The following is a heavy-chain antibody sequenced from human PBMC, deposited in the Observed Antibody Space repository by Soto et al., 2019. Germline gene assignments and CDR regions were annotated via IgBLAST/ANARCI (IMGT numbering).Heavy chain of an antibody. J-gene: IGHJ5*02. CDR2: INHSGST. CDR1: GGSFSGYY. CDR3: ARVGVVVAATVGYNWFDP. Sequence: PSETLSLTCAVYGGSFSGYYWSWIRQPPGKGLEWIGEINHSGSTNYNPSLKSRVTISVDTSKNQFSLKLSSVTAADTAVYYCARVGVVVAATVGYNWFDPWGQGTLVTVSS. V-gene: IGHV4-34*01. D-gene: IGHD2-15*01.